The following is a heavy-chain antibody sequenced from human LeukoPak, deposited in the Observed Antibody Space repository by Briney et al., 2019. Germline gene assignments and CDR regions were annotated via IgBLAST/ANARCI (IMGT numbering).Heavy chain of an antibody. J-gene: IGHJ2*01. V-gene: IGHV3-30*18. CDR2: ISYDGSNK. CDR1: GFTFSSYG. Sequence: PGRSLRLSCAASGFTFSSYGMHWVRQAPGKGLEWVAVISYDGSNKYFADSVKGRFTISRDNPKNTLYLQMNSLRAEDTAVYYCAKMKYGGDSVDWYFDLWGRGTLVTVSS. CDR3: AKMKYGGDSVDWYFDL. D-gene: IGHD4-23*01.